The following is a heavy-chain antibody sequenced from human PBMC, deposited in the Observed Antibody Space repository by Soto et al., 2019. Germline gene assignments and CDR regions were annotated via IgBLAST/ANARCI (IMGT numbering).Heavy chain of an antibody. Sequence: GGSLRLSCAASGFTFSHYVLSWVRQAPGGGLEWVSSISGSGSSVYLADSVRGRFAMSRDPSTNTVSLQMNSLTVEDTAICYCAKVRASYLSASYFYYGLEVWGQGTTVTVSS. D-gene: IGHD2-21*01. CDR3: AKVRASYLSASYFYYGLEV. J-gene: IGHJ6*02. CDR1: GFTFSHYV. CDR2: ISGSGSSV. V-gene: IGHV3-23*01.